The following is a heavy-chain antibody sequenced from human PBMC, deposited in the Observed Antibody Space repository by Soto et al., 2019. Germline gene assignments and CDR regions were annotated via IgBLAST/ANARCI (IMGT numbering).Heavy chain of an antibody. CDR2: LWSAGNT. CDR1: GFTVSSKY. V-gene: IGHV3-53*01. CDR3: AREAPMDV. J-gene: IGHJ6*02. Sequence: GGSLRLSCVAPGFTVSSKYMSWVRQAPGKGLEWVSVLWSAGNTYYADSVRGRFTISRDSSKNTLYLEMSSLRADDTAVYYCAREAPMDVWGQGTTVTVSS.